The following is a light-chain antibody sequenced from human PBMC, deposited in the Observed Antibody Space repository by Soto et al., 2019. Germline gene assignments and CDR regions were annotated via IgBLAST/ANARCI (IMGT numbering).Light chain of an antibody. J-gene: IGLJ1*01. Sequence: QSALTQPPSVSGSPGQSVAISCTGTSSDVGSYNRVSWYQQPPGTAPKLVIYDVSNRPSGVPDRFSGSKSGNTASLTISGLQADDEADYYCSSYTSSSTYGFGTGTKLTVL. CDR1: SSDVGSYNR. CDR3: SSYTSSSTYG. CDR2: DVS. V-gene: IGLV2-18*02.